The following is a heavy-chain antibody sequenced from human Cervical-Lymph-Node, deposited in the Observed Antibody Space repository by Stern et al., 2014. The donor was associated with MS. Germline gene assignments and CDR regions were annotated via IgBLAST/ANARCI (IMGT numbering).Heavy chain of an antibody. Sequence: VQLVESGAEVKKPGSSVNVSCKASGGTFSSRYPVTWLRQAPGQGLEWMGRFVPMLGPPLYAQTFHGRVTINADSYTRQTYMELSSLKSEDTAVYYCARGIVSHRASSTNRAAATLHNLFDLWGQGTQVTVSP. V-gene: IGHV1-69*09. D-gene: IGHD1-26*01. CDR3: ARGIVSHRASSTNRAAATLHNLFDL. J-gene: IGHJ5*02. CDR2: FVPMLGPP. CDR1: GGTFSSRYP.